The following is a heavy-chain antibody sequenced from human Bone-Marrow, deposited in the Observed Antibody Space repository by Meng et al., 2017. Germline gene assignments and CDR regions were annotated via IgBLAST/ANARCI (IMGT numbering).Heavy chain of an antibody. D-gene: IGHD3-10*01. CDR3: ARGVTMVRGVIIHYFDY. CDR1: GGTFSSYA. J-gene: IGHJ4*02. Sequence: QVQLVQSGAEVKKPGASVKVSCKASGGTFSSYAISWVRQAPGQGLEWMGGIIPIFGTANYAQKFQGRVTITADKSTSTAYMELSSLRSEDTAVYYCARGVTMVRGVIIHYFDYWGQGTLVTVSS. CDR2: IIPIFGTA. V-gene: IGHV1-69*06.